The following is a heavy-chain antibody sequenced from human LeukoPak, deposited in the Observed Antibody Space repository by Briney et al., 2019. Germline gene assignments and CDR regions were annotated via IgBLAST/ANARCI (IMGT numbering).Heavy chain of an antibody. CDR3: ARRDIVVVVSASDY. V-gene: IGHV3-30*04. CDR2: ISYDGSSK. D-gene: IGHD2-15*01. Sequence: GGSLRLSCAASGFTFSSYEMNWVRQAPGKGLEWVAVISYDGSSKYYADSVKGRFTMSRDNSKNTVYLQMNSLRVDDTAVYYCARRDIVVVVSASDYWGQGTLVTVSS. CDR1: GFTFSSYE. J-gene: IGHJ4*02.